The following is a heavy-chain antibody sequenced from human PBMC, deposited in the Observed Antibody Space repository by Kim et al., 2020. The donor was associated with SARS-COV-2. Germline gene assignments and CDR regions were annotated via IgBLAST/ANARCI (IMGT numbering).Heavy chain of an antibody. D-gene: IGHD6-13*01. CDR2: INSDGSST. CDR3: ARGAHSSSWQENFDY. CDR1: GFTFSSYW. J-gene: IGHJ4*02. V-gene: IGHV3-74*01. Sequence: GGSLRLSCAASGFTFSSYWMHWVRQAPGKWLVWVSRINSDGSSTSYADSVKGRFTISRDNAKNTLYLQMNSLRAEDTAVYYCARGAHSSSWQENFDYWGQGTLVTVSS.